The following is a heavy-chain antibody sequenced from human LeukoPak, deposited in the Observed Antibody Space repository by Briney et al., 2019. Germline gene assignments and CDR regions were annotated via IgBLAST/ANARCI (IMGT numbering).Heavy chain of an antibody. Sequence: GGSLRLSCAASGFTFSSYAMSWVRQASGKGLEWVSAISGSGGSTYYADSVKGRFTISRDNSKNTLYLQMNSLRAEDTAVYYCAKGGLAVKYYYYCGMDVWGQGTTVTVSS. CDR3: AKGGLAVKYYYYCGMDV. V-gene: IGHV3-23*01. J-gene: IGHJ6*02. CDR1: GFTFSSYA. CDR2: ISGSGGST. D-gene: IGHD4-23*01.